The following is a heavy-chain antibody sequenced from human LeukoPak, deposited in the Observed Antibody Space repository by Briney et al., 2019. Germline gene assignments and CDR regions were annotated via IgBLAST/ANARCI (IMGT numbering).Heavy chain of an antibody. CDR3: ARENSNYYYYMDV. J-gene: IGHJ6*03. Sequence: GGSLRLSCAASGFTFSDYCMSWIRQAPGKGLEWVSYISSSGSTIYYADSVKGRFTISRDNAKNSLYLQMNSLRAEDTAVYYCARENSNYYYYMDVWGKGTTVTVSS. CDR1: GFTFSDYC. CDR2: ISSSGSTI. V-gene: IGHV3-11*01. D-gene: IGHD4-11*01.